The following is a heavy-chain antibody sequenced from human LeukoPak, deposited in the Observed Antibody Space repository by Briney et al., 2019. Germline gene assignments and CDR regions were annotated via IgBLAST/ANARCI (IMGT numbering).Heavy chain of an antibody. V-gene: IGHV3-30*18. CDR2: ISYDGSNK. Sequence: GRSLRLSCAASGFTFSSYGMHWVRQAPGKGLEWAAVISYDGSNKYYADSVKGRFTISRDNSKNTLYLQMNSLRAEDTAVYYCAKDCIAAAPNGLADYWGQGTLVTVSS. CDR3: AKDCIAAAPNGLADY. CDR1: GFTFSSYG. D-gene: IGHD6-13*01. J-gene: IGHJ4*02.